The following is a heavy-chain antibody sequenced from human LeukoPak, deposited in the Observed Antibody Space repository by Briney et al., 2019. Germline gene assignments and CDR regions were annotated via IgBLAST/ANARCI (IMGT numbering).Heavy chain of an antibody. Sequence: SETLSLTCTVSGGSITSGEHYCSWIRQPPGKGLEWIGYIYYSGSTYYNPSLKSRVTISVDTSKNQFSLKLSSVTAADTAVYYCARSYYYDSSGYYDYWGQGTLVTVSS. D-gene: IGHD3-22*01. CDR3: ARSYYYDSSGYYDY. J-gene: IGHJ4*02. CDR1: GGSITSGEHY. V-gene: IGHV4-30-4*01. CDR2: IYYSGST.